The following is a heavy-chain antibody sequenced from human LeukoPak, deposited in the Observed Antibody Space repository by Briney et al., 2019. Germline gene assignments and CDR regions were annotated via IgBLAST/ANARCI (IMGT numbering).Heavy chain of an antibody. D-gene: IGHD3-10*01. Sequence: PGGSLRLSCAASGFTFSSYGMHWVRQAPGKGLEWVAVMSFDGSHTYYADSVKGRFTISRDNSKNTLYLQMNSLRAEDTAVYYCARDRAVWFGEFHFDYWGQGTLVTVSS. CDR1: GFTFSSYG. CDR2: MSFDGSHT. V-gene: IGHV3-30*03. J-gene: IGHJ4*02. CDR3: ARDRAVWFGEFHFDY.